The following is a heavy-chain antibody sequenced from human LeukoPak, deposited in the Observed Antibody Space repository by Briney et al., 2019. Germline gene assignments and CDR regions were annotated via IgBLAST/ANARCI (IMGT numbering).Heavy chain of an antibody. CDR3: ARGREFYYGWGQFWNNGMDV. CDR1: GGSFSGYY. J-gene: IGHJ6*02. V-gene: IGHV4-34*01. CDR2: INHSGST. Sequence: SETLSLTCAVYGGSFSGYYWSWIRQPPGKGLEWIGEINHSGSTNYNPSLKSRVTISVDTSKNQFSLKLRSVTAADTAVYYCARGREFYYGWGQFWNNGMDVWGQGTTFTVSS. D-gene: IGHD3-10*01.